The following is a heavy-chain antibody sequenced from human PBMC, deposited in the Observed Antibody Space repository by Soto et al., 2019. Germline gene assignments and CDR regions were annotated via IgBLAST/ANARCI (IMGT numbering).Heavy chain of an antibody. D-gene: IGHD3-10*01. J-gene: IGHJ4*02. Sequence: GGSLRLCCTASGFTFSNYAMTWVRQAPGKGLEWVSTITGSGGGTYYADSVKGRFTISRDNSKNTLYLQMPNLRADDTAVYYCAKEMVASTLADFFDYWGQGTLVTVSS. V-gene: IGHV3-23*01. CDR1: GFTFSNYA. CDR3: AKEMVASTLADFFDY. CDR2: ITGSGGGT.